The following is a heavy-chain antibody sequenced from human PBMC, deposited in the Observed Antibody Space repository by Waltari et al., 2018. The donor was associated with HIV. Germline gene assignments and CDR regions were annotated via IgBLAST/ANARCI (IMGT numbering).Heavy chain of an antibody. J-gene: IGHJ6*02. CDR2: INHSGST. D-gene: IGHD5-18*01. CDR3: ARVGQLLYYYYGMDV. Sequence: QVQLQQWGAGLLKPSETLSLTCDVYGGSFSGYYWSGIRQPPGKGLEWSGEINHSGSTNYNPSLKSRVTISVDTSKNQFSLKLSSVTAADTAVYYCARVGQLLYYYYGMDVWGQGTTVTVSS. CDR1: GGSFSGYY. V-gene: IGHV4-34*01.